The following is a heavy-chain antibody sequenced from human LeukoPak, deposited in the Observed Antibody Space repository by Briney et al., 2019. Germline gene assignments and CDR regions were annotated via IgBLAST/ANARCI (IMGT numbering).Heavy chain of an antibody. D-gene: IGHD3-22*01. J-gene: IGHJ4*02. CDR1: GGSFSGYY. CDR2: INHSGST. Sequence: SETLSLTCAVYGGSFSGYYWSWIRQPPGKGLEWIGEINHSGSTNYNPSLKSRGTISVDTSKNQFSLKLSSVTAADTAVYYCARGGHYYDSSGYFDYWGQGTLVTVSP. CDR3: ARGGHYYDSSGYFDY. V-gene: IGHV4-34*01.